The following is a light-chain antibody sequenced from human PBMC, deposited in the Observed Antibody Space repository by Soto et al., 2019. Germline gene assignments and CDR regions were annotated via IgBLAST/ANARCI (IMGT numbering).Light chain of an antibody. V-gene: IGKV1-39*01. J-gene: IGKJ4*01. CDR3: QLSYRTSTT. CDR1: QSISSY. Sequence: DIQMTQSPSSQSASVGDRVTITCRASQSISSYLNWYQQKPGKAPKHLIYAAYSLQSGVPSRFSGSGSGTDFPLTISRLQPEDFSTYYCQLSYRTSTTFGGGTKEEIK. CDR2: AAY.